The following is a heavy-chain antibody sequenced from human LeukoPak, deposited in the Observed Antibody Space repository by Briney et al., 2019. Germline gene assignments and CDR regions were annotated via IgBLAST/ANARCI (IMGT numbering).Heavy chain of an antibody. Sequence: GGSLRLSCAASGFTFSSYAMSWVRQAPGKGLKWVSTINDNGDGTYYADSVKGRFTISRDNSYNTVSLQMNSLRDEDTGVYYCASRPASETYFAVFDYWGQGTLVTVSS. J-gene: IGHJ4*02. CDR3: ASRPASETYFAVFDY. CDR2: INDNGDGT. V-gene: IGHV3-23*01. CDR1: GFTFSSYA. D-gene: IGHD1-26*01.